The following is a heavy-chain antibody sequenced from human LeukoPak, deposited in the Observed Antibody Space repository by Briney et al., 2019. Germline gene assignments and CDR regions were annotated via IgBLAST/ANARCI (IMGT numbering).Heavy chain of an antibody. Sequence: SSETLSLTCTVSGDSISGSTYEGNWIRQPPGRGLEWIGHIYDSGTTNYNPSLGSRVSISVDRSNNRFSLRLTSVTAADTAVYYCARRFDSWGQGTLVTVSP. CDR2: IYDSGTT. CDR1: GDSISGSTYE. CDR3: ARRFDS. V-gene: IGHV4-61*01. J-gene: IGHJ4*02.